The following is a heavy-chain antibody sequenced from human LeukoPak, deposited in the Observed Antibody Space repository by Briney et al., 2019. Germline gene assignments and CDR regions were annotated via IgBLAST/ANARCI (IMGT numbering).Heavy chain of an antibody. CDR2: ISAASDTL. CDR1: GFTIDTYV. J-gene: IGHJ1*01. CDR3: AQGVGYCSSGTCYRYFPH. Sequence: GGSLRLSCAASGFTIDTYVMTWVRQAPGKGLQWVSIISAASDTLYYADSVKGRFTVSRDNSKNTLYLQMNSLRAEDTAMYYCAQGVGYCSSGTCYRYFPHWGQGALVTVSS. V-gene: IGHV3-23*01. D-gene: IGHD2-15*01.